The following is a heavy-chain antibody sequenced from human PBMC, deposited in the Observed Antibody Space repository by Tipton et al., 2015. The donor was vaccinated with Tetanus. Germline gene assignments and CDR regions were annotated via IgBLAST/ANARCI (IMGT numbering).Heavy chain of an antibody. D-gene: IGHD6-6*01. CDR3: ARVWGRGQLVTKPNWYFDL. V-gene: IGHV3-11*01. CDR2: ISSSGSTI. J-gene: IGHJ2*01. Sequence: YYMSWIRQAPGKGLEWVSYISSSGSTIYYADSVKGRFTISRDNAKNSLSLQVNSLRAEDTAVYYCARVWGRGQLVTKPNWYFDLWGRATLVTVSS. CDR1: YY.